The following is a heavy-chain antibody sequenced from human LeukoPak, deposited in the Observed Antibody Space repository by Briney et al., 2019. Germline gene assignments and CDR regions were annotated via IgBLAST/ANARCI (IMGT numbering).Heavy chain of an antibody. D-gene: IGHD5-18*01. Sequence: ASVKVSCKASGYTFTGYYMHWVRQAPGQGLEWMGWINPNSGGTNYAQKFQGRVTMTRDTSISTVYMELSRLRSDDTAVYYCARLLLQLWPFDYWGQGTLVTVSS. CDR2: INPNSGGT. CDR3: ARLLLQLWPFDY. CDR1: GYTFTGYY. J-gene: IGHJ4*02. V-gene: IGHV1-2*02.